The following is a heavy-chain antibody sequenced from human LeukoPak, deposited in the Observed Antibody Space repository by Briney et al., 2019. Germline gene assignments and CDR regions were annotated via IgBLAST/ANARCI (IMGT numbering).Heavy chain of an antibody. D-gene: IGHD6-6*01. V-gene: IGHV4-59*08. CDR3: ASPVGSSSSYSFDY. J-gene: IGHJ4*02. Sequence: PSETLSLTCTVSGGSISSYYWSWIRQPPGKGLEWIGYIYYSGSTNYNPSLKSRVTISVDTSKNQFSLKLSSVTAADTAVYYCASPVGSSSSYSFDYWGQGTLVTVSS. CDR1: GGSISSYY. CDR2: IYYSGST.